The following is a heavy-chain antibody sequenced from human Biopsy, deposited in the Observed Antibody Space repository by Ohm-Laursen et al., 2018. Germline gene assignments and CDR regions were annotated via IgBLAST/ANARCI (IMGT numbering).Heavy chain of an antibody. D-gene: IGHD2/OR15-2a*01. Sequence: SLRLSCSASGFTFSNSGMHWVRQAPGKGLEWVAAISYDGSKTDYGDSVKGRLNISRDNSRNTLDLQMSSLRVEDTAVYFCAKDKGTFNFYYYGMDVWGQGTTVTVSS. CDR2: ISYDGSKT. CDR1: GFTFSNSG. J-gene: IGHJ6*02. CDR3: AKDKGTFNFYYYGMDV. V-gene: IGHV3-30*18.